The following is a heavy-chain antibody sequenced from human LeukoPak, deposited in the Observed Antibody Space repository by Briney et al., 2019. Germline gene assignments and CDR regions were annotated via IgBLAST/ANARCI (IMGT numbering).Heavy chain of an antibody. Sequence: GGSLRLSCAASGFTFSSYGMHWVRQAPGKGLEWVAVISYDGSNKYYADSVKGRFTISRDNSKNTLYLQMNSLRAEDTAVYYCAKGYYYYDSSGYYDYWGQGTLVTVSS. D-gene: IGHD3-22*01. CDR3: AKGYYYYDSSGYYDY. CDR2: ISYDGSNK. CDR1: GFTFSSYG. J-gene: IGHJ4*02. V-gene: IGHV3-30*18.